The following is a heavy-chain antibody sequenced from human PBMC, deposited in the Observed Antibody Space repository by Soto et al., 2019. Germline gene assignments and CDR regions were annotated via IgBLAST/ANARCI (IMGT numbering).Heavy chain of an antibody. V-gene: IGHV1-24*01. CDR3: STYPQNVYYDFSSGFPDS. J-gene: IGHJ4*02. CDR1: GYTVTELS. CDR2: FDPEDGDT. Sequence: GASVKVSCKVSGYTVTELSINWVRQAPGKGLEWMGSFDPEDGDTIYAQKFQGRVTLTEDTSTDTAYMELSSLRSEDTAVYYCSTYPQNVYYDFSSGFPDSWGQGTLVTVSS. D-gene: IGHD3-3*01.